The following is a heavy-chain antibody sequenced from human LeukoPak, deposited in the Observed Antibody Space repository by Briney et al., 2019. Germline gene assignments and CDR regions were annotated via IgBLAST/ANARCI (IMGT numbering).Heavy chain of an antibody. V-gene: IGHV4-59*01. CDR3: ARVPYGGSASLFDY. CDR2: IYSSGGT. D-gene: IGHD6-6*01. Sequence: SETLSLTCTVSGGSISSYYWSWHRQPPGKGLEWIGYIYSSGGTNYNPSLRSRVTISVDTSKNQFSLKLSSVTAADTAYYYCARVPYGGSASLFDYWGQGTLVTVSS. J-gene: IGHJ4*02. CDR1: GGSISSYY.